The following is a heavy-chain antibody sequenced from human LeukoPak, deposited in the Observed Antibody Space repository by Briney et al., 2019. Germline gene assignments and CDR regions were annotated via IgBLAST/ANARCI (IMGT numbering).Heavy chain of an antibody. J-gene: IGHJ4*02. CDR2: IYYGGST. CDR1: GGSISSYY. D-gene: IGHD1-1*01. Sequence: PSETLSLTCTVSGGSISSYYWSWIRQPPGKGLEWIGYIYYGGSTNYNPSLKSRVTISVDTSKNQFSLKLSSVTAADTAVYYCARASLSPERRYFDYWGQGTLVTVSS. CDR3: ARASLSPERRYFDY. V-gene: IGHV4-59*01.